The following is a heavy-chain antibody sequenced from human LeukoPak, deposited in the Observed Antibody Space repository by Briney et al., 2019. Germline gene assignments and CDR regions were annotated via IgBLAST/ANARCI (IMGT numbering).Heavy chain of an antibody. D-gene: IGHD3-10*01. CDR1: GGTFSSYA. J-gene: IGHJ4*02. Sequence: ASVKVSCKASGGTFSSYAISWVRQAPGQGLEWMGGIIPIFGTANYAQKSQGRVTITADESTSTAYMEPSSLRSEDTAVYYCAKEKPWFGLGYYFDYWGQGTLVTVSS. CDR3: AKEKPWFGLGYYFDY. CDR2: IIPIFGTA. V-gene: IGHV1-69*13.